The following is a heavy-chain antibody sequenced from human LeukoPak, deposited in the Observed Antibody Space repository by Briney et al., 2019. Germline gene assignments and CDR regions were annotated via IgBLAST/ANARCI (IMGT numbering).Heavy chain of an antibody. CDR3: ARHTGGWGSFDY. CDR2: IYYSGST. D-gene: IGHD7-27*01. V-gene: IGHV4-59*08. Sequence: SETLSLTCTVSGGSISSYYWSWIRQPPGQGLEWIGYIYYSGSTNYDPSLKSRVTISVDTSKIQFSLKLSSVTAADTAVYYCARHTGGWGSFDYWGQGTLVTVSS. J-gene: IGHJ4*02. CDR1: GGSISSYY.